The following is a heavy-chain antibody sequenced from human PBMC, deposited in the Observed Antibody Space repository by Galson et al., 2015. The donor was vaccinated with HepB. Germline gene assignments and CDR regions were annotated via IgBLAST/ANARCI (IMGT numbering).Heavy chain of an antibody. V-gene: IGHV5-51*03. D-gene: IGHD6-25*01. Sequence: AEVKKPGESLKISRKASGYSFSSYWIAWVRQMPGKGLEWMGIIYPGDSDTRYSPSFQGQVTISADKSISTAYLQWSSLKASDTAMYYCAKRGSSDNRWFDPWGQGTLVTVSS. CDR2: IYPGDSDT. J-gene: IGHJ5*02. CDR1: GYSFSSYW. CDR3: AKRGSSDNRWFDP.